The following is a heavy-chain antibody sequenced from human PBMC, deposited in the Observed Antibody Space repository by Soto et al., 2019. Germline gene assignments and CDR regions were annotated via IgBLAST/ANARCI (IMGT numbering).Heavy chain of an antibody. Sequence: QVQLVESGGGVVQPGRSLRLSCAASGFTFSSYGMHWVRQAPGKGLEWVAVISYDGSNKYYADSVKGRFTISRDNSKNTLYLQMNSLRAEDTAVYYCAKEMARKYYYGSGSSMSDYWGQGTLVTVSS. CDR3: AKEMARKYYYGSGSSMSDY. D-gene: IGHD3-10*01. CDR2: ISYDGSNK. V-gene: IGHV3-30*18. J-gene: IGHJ4*02. CDR1: GFTFSSYG.